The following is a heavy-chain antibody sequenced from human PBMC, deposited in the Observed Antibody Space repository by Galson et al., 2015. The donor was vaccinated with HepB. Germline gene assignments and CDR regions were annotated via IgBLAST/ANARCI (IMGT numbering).Heavy chain of an antibody. Sequence: SLRLSCAASGFTFSSYAMSWVRQAPGKGLEWVSAISGSGGSTYYADSVKGRFTISRDNSKNTLYLQMNSLRAEDTAVYYCAKDIPWRELPLYYFDYWGQGTLVTVSS. CDR1: GFTFSSYA. V-gene: IGHV3-23*01. CDR3: AKDIPWRELPLYYFDY. CDR2: ISGSGGST. D-gene: IGHD1-26*01. J-gene: IGHJ4*02.